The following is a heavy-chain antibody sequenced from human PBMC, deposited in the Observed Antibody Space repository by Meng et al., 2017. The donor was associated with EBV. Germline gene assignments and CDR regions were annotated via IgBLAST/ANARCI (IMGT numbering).Heavy chain of an antibody. D-gene: IGHD6-19*01. V-gene: IGHV4-39*01. CDR1: GDSISSFYY. J-gene: IGHJ5*02. CDR2: VHYTGST. Sequence: QLQLRESGPGQVKPSETLSLTCTVSGDSISSFYYWGWIRQPPGRGLEWIGSVHYTGSTYYSPSFKSRVTVSVDTSKNQFSLRLTSMTAADTAVYYCARPFPSWQSPRLDPFGAWGQGTLVTVSS. CDR3: ARPFPSWQSPRLDPFGA.